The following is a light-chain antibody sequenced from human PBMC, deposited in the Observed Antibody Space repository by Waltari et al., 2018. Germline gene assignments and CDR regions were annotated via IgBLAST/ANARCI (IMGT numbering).Light chain of an antibody. Sequence: QSALTQPASVSGSPGQSITISCTGTSSDVGGYNYVSWYQQHPGTTPKLILFDVNRRPQGVSQRYPGSKSGDTASLTISGLQAEDEADYYCQSYDSSQRVVFGGGTKLTVL. J-gene: IGLJ2*01. V-gene: IGLV2-14*03. CDR2: DVN. CDR3: QSYDSSQRVV. CDR1: SSDVGGYNY.